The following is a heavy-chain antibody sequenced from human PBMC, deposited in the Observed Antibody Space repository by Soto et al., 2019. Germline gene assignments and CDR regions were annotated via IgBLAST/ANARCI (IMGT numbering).Heavy chain of an antibody. CDR2: ISSSSSTI. V-gene: IGHV3-48*01. J-gene: IGHJ4*02. D-gene: IGHD2-21*02. CDR3: VAESHVTPYYFEN. Sequence: GGSLRLSCAASGFTFSSYSMNWVRQAPGKGLEWVSYISSSSSTIYYADSVKGRFTISRDNAKNSLYLHMTSLEPEDTALYYCVAESHVTPYYFENWGRGAL. CDR1: GFTFSSYS.